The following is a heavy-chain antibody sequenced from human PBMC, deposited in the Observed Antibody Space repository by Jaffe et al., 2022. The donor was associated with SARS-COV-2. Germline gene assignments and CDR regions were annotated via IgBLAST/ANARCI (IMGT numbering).Heavy chain of an antibody. Sequence: QVQLQESGPGLVKPSQTLSLTCTVSGGSISSDGYYWSWIRQPAGKGLEWIGRIYISGSTNYNPSLKSRVTISVDTSKNQFSLKLSSVTAADTAIYYCARFASLLRDGFDYRWFDPWGQGTLVTVSS. CDR3: ARFASLLRDGFDYRWFDP. D-gene: IGHD5-12*01. CDR1: GGSISSDGYY. V-gene: IGHV4-61*02. CDR2: IYISGST. J-gene: IGHJ5*02.